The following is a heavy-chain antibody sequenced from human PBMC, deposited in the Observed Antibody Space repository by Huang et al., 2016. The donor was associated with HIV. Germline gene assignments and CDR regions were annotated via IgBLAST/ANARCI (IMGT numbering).Heavy chain of an antibody. Sequence: QVQLVQSGAEVKKPGSSVKVSCKASGGCFSNHVFSWVRQGPGQGLEWMGGSIPIFGTTNYAQKFQGRVTITADESTGTAYLELSSLRSEDTAVYFCARESNIVVVPHTIKFFDYWGQGTLVTVSS. CDR3: ARESNIVVVPHTIKFFDY. CDR1: GGCFSNHV. V-gene: IGHV1-69*01. J-gene: IGHJ4*02. D-gene: IGHD2-2*01. CDR2: SIPIFGTT.